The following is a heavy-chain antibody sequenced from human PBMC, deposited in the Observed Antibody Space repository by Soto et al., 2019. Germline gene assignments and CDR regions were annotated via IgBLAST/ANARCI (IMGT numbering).Heavy chain of an antibody. D-gene: IGHD3-10*01. Sequence: GGSLRLSCAASGFTFSSYSMNWVRQAPGKGLEWVSSISSSSSYIYYADSVKGRFTISRDNAKNSLYLQMNSLRAEDTAVYYCARGAEEVRGVIISEYFQHWGQGTLVTVSS. CDR2: ISSSSSYI. J-gene: IGHJ1*01. V-gene: IGHV3-21*01. CDR1: GFTFSSYS. CDR3: ARGAEEVRGVIISEYFQH.